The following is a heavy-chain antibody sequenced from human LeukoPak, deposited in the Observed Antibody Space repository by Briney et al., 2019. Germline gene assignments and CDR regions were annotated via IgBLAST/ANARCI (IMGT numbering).Heavy chain of an antibody. Sequence: GGSLRLSCAASGFNFPTYAMQWVRQAPGKGLEWVSSIRVSDGARFYADSVKGRFTTSRDNSKNTLFLQMNSLRVEDTAVYYCATGTRETTTYFDYWGQGTLVTVSS. CDR2: IRVSDGAR. J-gene: IGHJ4*02. CDR3: ATGTRETTTYFDY. D-gene: IGHD4-17*01. CDR1: GFNFPTYA. V-gene: IGHV3-23*01.